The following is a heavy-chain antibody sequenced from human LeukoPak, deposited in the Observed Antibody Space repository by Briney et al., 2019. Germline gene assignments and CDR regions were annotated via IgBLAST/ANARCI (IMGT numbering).Heavy chain of an antibody. Sequence: SETLSLTCTVSGGSISSSSYYWGWIRQPPGKGLEWIGSIYYSGSTYYNPSLKSRVTISVDTSKTQFSLKLSSVTAADTAVYYCARSYCSSTSCYFNWFDPWGQGTLVTVSS. CDR1: GGSISSSSYY. CDR3: ARSYCSSTSCYFNWFDP. J-gene: IGHJ5*02. V-gene: IGHV4-39*07. D-gene: IGHD2-2*01. CDR2: IYYSGST.